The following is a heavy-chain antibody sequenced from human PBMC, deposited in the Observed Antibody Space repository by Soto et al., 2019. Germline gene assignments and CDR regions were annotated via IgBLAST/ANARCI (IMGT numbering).Heavy chain of an antibody. CDR2: IIPIFGTA. J-gene: IGHJ4*02. V-gene: IGHV1-69*13. D-gene: IGHD5-18*01. Sequence: ASVKVSCKASGGTFSSYAISWVRQAPGQGLEWMGGIIPIFGTANYAQKFQGRVTITADDSTSTAYMELSSLRSEDTAVYYCARGRYSYGSFGYWGQGTLVTVSS. CDR1: GGTFSSYA. CDR3: ARGRYSYGSFGY.